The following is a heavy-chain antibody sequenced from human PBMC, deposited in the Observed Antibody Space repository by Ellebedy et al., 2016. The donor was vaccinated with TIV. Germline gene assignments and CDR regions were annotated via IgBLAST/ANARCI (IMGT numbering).Heavy chain of an antibody. V-gene: IGHV3-23*01. CDR1: GFIFDAFA. J-gene: IGHJ4*02. CDR3: AKADYGGNFDGPGPYHFES. CDR2: ISDNGGRT. Sequence: GGSLRLXXTASGFIFDAFAITWVRQVPGKGLEWISGISDNGGRTYFADSVKGRFIISRDNSKKTVFLQMNDLRVEDTAIYYCAKADYGGNFDGPGPYHFESWGQGILVTVSS. D-gene: IGHD4-23*01.